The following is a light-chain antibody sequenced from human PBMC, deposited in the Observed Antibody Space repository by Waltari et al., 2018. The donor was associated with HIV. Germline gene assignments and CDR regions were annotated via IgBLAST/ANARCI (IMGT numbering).Light chain of an antibody. Sequence: QSVLTQSPSVSEAPGQRVTISCSGSSSNIGSHAVTWFRQSPGKPPKLLVYHDDLSLPGVSDRLSSSKSGTSASLAINDLQSEDESLYYCATWDDGLNALLFGGGTKVTVL. CDR3: ATWDDGLNALL. CDR2: HDD. J-gene: IGLJ2*01. V-gene: IGLV1-36*01. CDR1: SSNIGSHA.